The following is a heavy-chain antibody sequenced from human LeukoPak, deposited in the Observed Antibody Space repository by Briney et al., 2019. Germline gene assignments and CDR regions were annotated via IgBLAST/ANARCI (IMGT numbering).Heavy chain of an antibody. Sequence: SETLSLTCTVSGASTSSHFWSWMRQPPGKGLEWIGNIYIGGTTNYNPSLKSRVTMSVDTSKNQFSLKLSSVTAADTAVYYCARDQYSGSLDYWGQGTLVTVSS. CDR2: IYIGGTT. J-gene: IGHJ4*02. CDR1: GASTSSHF. D-gene: IGHD1-26*01. V-gene: IGHV4-4*07. CDR3: ARDQYSGSLDY.